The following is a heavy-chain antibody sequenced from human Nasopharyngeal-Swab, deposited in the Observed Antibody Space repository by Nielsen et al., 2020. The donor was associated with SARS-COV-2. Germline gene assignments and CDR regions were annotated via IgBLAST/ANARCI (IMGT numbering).Heavy chain of an antibody. V-gene: IGHV3-48*03. CDR3: ASPLPLDS. CDR2: ISSSGSTI. J-gene: IGHJ4*02. CDR1: GFTFSSYE. Sequence: GGSLRLSCAASGFTFSSYEMNWVRQAPGKGLEWISYISSSGSTIYYADSVKGRFTISRDDAKNSLFLQMNSLRAEDTAVYYCASPLPLDSWGQGTLVTVSS.